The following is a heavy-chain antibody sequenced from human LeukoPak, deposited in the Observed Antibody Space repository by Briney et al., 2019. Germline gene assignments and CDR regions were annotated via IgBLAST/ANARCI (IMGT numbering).Heavy chain of an antibody. CDR3: ARVPLESGYSYWYFDL. V-gene: IGHV1-58*02. J-gene: IGHJ2*01. Sequence: SVKVSCKASGFASISSAMQWVRQARGQRLEWIGWIVVGSGNTNYAQKFQERVTITRDMSTSTAYMELSSLRSEDTAVYYCARVPLESGYSYWYFDLWGRGTLVTVSS. D-gene: IGHD3-3*01. CDR1: GFASISSA. CDR2: IVVGSGNT.